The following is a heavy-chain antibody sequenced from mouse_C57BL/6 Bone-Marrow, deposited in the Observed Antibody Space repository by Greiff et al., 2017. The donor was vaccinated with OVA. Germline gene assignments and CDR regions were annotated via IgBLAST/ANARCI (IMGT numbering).Heavy chain of an antibody. CDR2: IHPSDSDT. V-gene: IGHV1-74*01. D-gene: IGHD2-3*01. Sequence: VQLQQPGAELVKPGASVKVSCKASGYTFTSYWMHWVKQRPGQGLEWIGRIHPSDSDTNYNQKFKGKATLTVDKSSSTAYMPLSSLTSEDSAVYYCAIGRRRWSAWFAYWGQGTLVTVSA. J-gene: IGHJ3*01. CDR1: GYTFTSYW. CDR3: AIGRRRWSAWFAY.